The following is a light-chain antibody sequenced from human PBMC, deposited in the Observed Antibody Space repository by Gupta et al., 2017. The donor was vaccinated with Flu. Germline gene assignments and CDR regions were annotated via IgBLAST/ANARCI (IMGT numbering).Light chain of an antibody. CDR1: QTNGSN. J-gene: IGKJ5*01. V-gene: IGKV6-21*01. CDR3: HQSSSLPIT. CDR2: YAS. Sequence: DFQTVTPKEKVTITCRASQTNGSNLHWYQQKPDQSPKLLIKYASHSSSGVPSRFSGNGSGTDFTLTINSVEAEDAATYYCHQSSSLPITFGQGTQLEIK.